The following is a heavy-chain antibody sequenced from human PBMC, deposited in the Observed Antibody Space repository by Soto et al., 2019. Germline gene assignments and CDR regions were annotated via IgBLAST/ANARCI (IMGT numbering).Heavy chain of an antibody. CDR2: INPSGGST. CDR1: GYTFTSYY. J-gene: IGHJ4*02. D-gene: IGHD6-19*01. CDR3: ARVLAVAGTSWYFGY. V-gene: IGHV1-46*01. Sequence: QVQLVQSGAEVKKPGASVKVSCKASGYTFTSYYMHWVRQAPGQGLEWMGIINPSGGSTSYAQKFQGRVTMTRATSTSTVYMELSRLRSEDTAVYYCARVLAVAGTSWYFGYWGQGTLVTLSS.